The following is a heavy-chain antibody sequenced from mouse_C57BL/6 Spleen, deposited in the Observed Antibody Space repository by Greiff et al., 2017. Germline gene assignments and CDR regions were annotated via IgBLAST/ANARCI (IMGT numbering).Heavy chain of an antibody. Sequence: EVMLVESGGDLVKPGGSLKLSCAASGFTFSSYGMSWVRPTPDKRLEWVATISSGGSYTYYPDSVKGRFTISRDNAKNTLYLQMSSLKSEDTAMYYCARRYGSSYVDYFDYWGQGTTLTVSS. V-gene: IGHV5-6*02. CDR3: ARRYGSSYVDYFDY. J-gene: IGHJ2*01. D-gene: IGHD1-1*01. CDR1: GFTFSSYG. CDR2: ISSGGSYT.